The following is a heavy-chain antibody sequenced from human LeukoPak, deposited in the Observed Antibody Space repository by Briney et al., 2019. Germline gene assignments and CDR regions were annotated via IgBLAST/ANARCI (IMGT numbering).Heavy chain of an antibody. CDR3: ARASRLSTSKYYYYGMDV. CDR2: IYPGDSDT. J-gene: IGHJ6*04. Sequence: GESLKISCKGSGYSFTSYWIGWVRQMAGKGLEWMGIIYPGDSDTRYSPSFQGQVTISADKSISNAYLQWSSLKASDTAMYYCARASRLSTSKYYYYGMDVWGKGTTVTVSS. V-gene: IGHV5-51*01. D-gene: IGHD2-2*01. CDR1: GYSFTSYW.